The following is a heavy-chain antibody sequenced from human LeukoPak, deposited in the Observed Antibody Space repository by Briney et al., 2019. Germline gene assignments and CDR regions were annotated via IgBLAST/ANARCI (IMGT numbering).Heavy chain of an antibody. J-gene: IGHJ4*02. CDR1: GFTFSSYG. CDR2: ILSDGSKE. Sequence: RTGGSLRLSCAASGFTFSSYGMHWVRQAPGKGLEWVAVILSDGSKEFYTDSVKGRFTISRDNSKNTLYLQMNSLRAEDTAVYYCAKDGYFDWLPMGDYWGQGTLVTVSS. V-gene: IGHV3-33*06. CDR3: AKDGYFDWLPMGDY. D-gene: IGHD3-9*01.